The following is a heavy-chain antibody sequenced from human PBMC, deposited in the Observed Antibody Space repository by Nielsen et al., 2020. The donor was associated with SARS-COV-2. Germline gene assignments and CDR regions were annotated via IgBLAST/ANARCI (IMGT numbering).Heavy chain of an antibody. J-gene: IGHJ4*02. D-gene: IGHD3-9*01. CDR1: GGSISSSSYY. Sequence: SETLSLTCTVSGGSISSSSYYWGWIRQPPGKGLEWIGSIYYSGSTYYNPSLKSRVTISVDTSKNQFPLKLSSVTAADTAVYYCARGRYFDWLLGDYWGQGTLVTVSS. CDR2: IYYSGST. V-gene: IGHV4-39*01. CDR3: ARGRYFDWLLGDY.